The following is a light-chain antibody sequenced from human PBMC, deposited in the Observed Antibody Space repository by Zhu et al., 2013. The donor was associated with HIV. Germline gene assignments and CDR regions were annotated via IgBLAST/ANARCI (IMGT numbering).Light chain of an antibody. CDR3: QQYIKWPPT. V-gene: IGKV3-15*01. Sequence: EIVLTQSPGTLSLSPGERATLSCRASQSVASNYLSWYQQKPGQAPRLLIYGASSRATGIPARFSGSGSGTEFTLTISSLQSDDFALYYCQQYIKWPPTFGQGTKVGLK. J-gene: IGKJ1*01. CDR2: GAS. CDR1: QSVASNY.